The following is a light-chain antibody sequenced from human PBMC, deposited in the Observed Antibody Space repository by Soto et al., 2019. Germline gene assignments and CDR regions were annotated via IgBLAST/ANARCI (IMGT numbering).Light chain of an antibody. J-gene: IGKJ2*02. CDR1: HSVTNNY. V-gene: IGKV3-20*01. CDR2: GAS. CDR3: QQYGSSPRT. Sequence: ENVLTQSPGTLSLSPGERVTLSCGASHSVTNNYVAWYQHKPGQAPRLLIYGASDRATGIPDRFSGGGSGTDFTLTISRLEPEDFAVYYCQQYGSSPRTFGQGTKLEIK.